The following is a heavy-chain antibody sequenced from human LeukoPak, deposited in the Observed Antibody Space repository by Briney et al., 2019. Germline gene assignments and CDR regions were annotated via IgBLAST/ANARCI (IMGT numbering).Heavy chain of an antibody. D-gene: IGHD1-26*01. CDR2: ISYDGRNK. Sequence: GGSLRLSCAASGFTFSSYGMHWVRQAPGKGLEWVAVISYDGRNKYYADSVKGRFTISRDNSKNTLHLQMDSLRTDDTAVYYCAKGTVLNGNYYDRFDYWGQGTLVTVSS. CDR3: AKGTVLNGNYYDRFDY. J-gene: IGHJ4*02. V-gene: IGHV3-30*18. CDR1: GFTFSSYG.